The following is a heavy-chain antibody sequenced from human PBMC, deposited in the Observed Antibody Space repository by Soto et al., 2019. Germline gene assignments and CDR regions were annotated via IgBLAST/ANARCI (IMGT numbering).Heavy chain of an antibody. CDR1: GDTFGRFT. Sequence: ASLKVSCKASGDTFGRFTINWVRQAPGQGLEWMGGIKPISDITNYAQRFQGRVTFTADASTSTVYLELSSLRSEDTAMYYCARDPSTINKLIGVWFDPWGQGTLVTVSS. D-gene: IGHD4-4*01. CDR3: ARDPSTINKLIGVWFDP. J-gene: IGHJ5*02. CDR2: IKPISDIT. V-gene: IGHV1-69*13.